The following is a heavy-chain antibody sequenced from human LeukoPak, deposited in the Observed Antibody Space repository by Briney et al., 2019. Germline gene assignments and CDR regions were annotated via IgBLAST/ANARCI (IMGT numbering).Heavy chain of an antibody. D-gene: IGHD7-27*01. CDR1: GYTFTIYY. J-gene: IGHJ5*02. CDR2: INPSGGST. V-gene: IGHV1-46*01. CDR3: ARKLGSWFVP. Sequence: ASVKVSFKASGYTFTIYYMHWVRQAPGQGLEWMGIINPSGGSTSYAQKFQGRVTMTRDTSTSTVYMELSSLRSEDTAVYYCARKLGSWFVPWGQGTLVTVSS.